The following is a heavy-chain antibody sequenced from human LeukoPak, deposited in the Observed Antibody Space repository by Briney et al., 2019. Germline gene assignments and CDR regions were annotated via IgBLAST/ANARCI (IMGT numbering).Heavy chain of an antibody. CDR3: AGAYSGTYYYFDH. J-gene: IGHJ4*02. Sequence: PSETLSLTCTVSSGSISSYYWSWIRQPPGKGLEWIGYVYYSGRINYNPSLKSRVTISLDTSKNQFSLKLRSVTAADTAVYYCAGAYSGTYYYFDHWGQGTLVTVSS. CDR1: SGSISSYY. D-gene: IGHD1-26*01. V-gene: IGHV4-59*01. CDR2: VYYSGRI.